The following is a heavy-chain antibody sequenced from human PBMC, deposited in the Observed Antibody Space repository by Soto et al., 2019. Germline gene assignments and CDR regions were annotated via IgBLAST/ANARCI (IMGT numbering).Heavy chain of an antibody. Sequence: GGSLRLSCAASGFTFSSYGMHWVRQAPGKGLEWVAVISYDGSNKYYADSVKGRFTISRDNSKNTLYLQMNSLRAEDTAVYYCAKDPLSRELPYLGNYFDYWGQGTLVTVSS. CDR3: AKDPLSRELPYLGNYFDY. D-gene: IGHD1-26*01. V-gene: IGHV3-30*18. J-gene: IGHJ4*02. CDR2: ISYDGSNK. CDR1: GFTFSSYG.